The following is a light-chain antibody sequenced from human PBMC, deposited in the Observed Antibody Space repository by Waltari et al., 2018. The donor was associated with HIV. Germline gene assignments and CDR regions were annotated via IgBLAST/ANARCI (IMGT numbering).Light chain of an antibody. Sequence: EIVMTQSPATLSVSPGERATPSCRASQSVSSNLAWYQQKPGQAPRLLIYGASTRATGIPARFSGSGSGTDFTLTISSLQSEDFAVYYCQQYNNWPQTFGQGTKLEIK. CDR2: GAS. J-gene: IGKJ2*01. V-gene: IGKV3-15*01. CDR1: QSVSSN. CDR3: QQYNNWPQT.